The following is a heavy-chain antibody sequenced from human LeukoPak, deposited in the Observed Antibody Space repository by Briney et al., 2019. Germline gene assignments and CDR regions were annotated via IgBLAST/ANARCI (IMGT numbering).Heavy chain of an antibody. D-gene: IGHD3-9*01. CDR2: ISAYNGNT. CDR3: ARVRLRYFDWLSFAGPLDY. Sequence: ASVKVSCKASGYTFTSYGISWVRQAPGQGLEWMGWISAYNGNTNYAQKLQGRVTMTTDISTSTAYMELRSLRSDDTAVYYCARVRLRYFDWLSFAGPLDYWGQGTLVTVSS. CDR1: GYTFTSYG. J-gene: IGHJ4*02. V-gene: IGHV1-18*01.